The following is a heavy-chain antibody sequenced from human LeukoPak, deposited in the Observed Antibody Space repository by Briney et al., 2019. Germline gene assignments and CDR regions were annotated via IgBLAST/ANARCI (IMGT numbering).Heavy chain of an antibody. CDR1: GYTFTGYY. J-gene: IGHJ2*01. V-gene: IGHV1-2*02. CDR3: AGAYYYDSSGPHWYLDL. Sequence: ASVKVSCKASGYTFTGYYMHWVRQAPGQGLEWMGWINPNSGGTNYAQKFQGRVTMTRDTSISTAYMELSKLRSDDTAVYYCAGAYYYDSSGPHWYLDLWGRGTLVTVSS. CDR2: INPNSGGT. D-gene: IGHD3-22*01.